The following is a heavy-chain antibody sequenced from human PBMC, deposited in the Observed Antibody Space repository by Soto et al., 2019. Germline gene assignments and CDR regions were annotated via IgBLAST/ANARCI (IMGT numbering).Heavy chain of an antibody. CDR1: GYTFTSYG. CDR3: ARIGAVPYYYYGMDV. D-gene: IGHD3-16*01. CDR2: INAYNGDT. J-gene: IGHJ6*02. V-gene: IGHV1-18*01. Sequence: QVQLVQSGAEVKKPGASVKVSCKASGYTFTSYGFSWVRQAPGQGLEWMGWINAYNGDTNYAQNLQGRVTMTTDTSTHTAYLERRSPRSDDTAVYYCARIGAVPYYYYGMDVWGQGTTVTVSS.